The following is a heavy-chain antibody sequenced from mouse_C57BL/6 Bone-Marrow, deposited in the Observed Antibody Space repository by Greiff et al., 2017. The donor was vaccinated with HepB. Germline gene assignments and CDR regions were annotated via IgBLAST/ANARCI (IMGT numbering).Heavy chain of an antibody. CDR3: ARPPWLLRGWFAY. J-gene: IGHJ3*01. D-gene: IGHD2-3*01. CDR1: GFTFSGYG. CDR2: ISSGSSTI. Sequence: EVHLVESGGGLVKPGGSLKLSCAASGFTFSGYGMHWVRQAPEKGLEWVAYISSGSSTIYYADTVKGRFTISRDNAKNTLFLQMTSLRSEDTAMYYCARPPWLLRGWFAYWGQGTLVTVSA. V-gene: IGHV5-17*01.